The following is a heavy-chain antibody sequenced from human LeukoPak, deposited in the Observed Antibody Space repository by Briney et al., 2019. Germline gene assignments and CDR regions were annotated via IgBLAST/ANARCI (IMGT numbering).Heavy chain of an antibody. D-gene: IGHD2-21*02. J-gene: IGHJ6*04. CDR1: GFTFSSYS. CDR3: TFPWYCGGDCYDGMDV. V-gene: IGHV3-21*03. Sequence: PGGSLRLSCAASGFTFSSYSMNWVRQAPGKGLEWVSSISSSSYIYYADSVKGRFTISRDNAKNSLHLQMNSLKTEDTAVYYCTFPWYCGGDCYDGMDVWGKGTTVTVSS. CDR2: ISSSSYI.